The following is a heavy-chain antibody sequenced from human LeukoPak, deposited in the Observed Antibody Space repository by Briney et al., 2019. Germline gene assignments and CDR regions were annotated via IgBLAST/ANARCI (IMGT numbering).Heavy chain of an antibody. J-gene: IGHJ4*01. D-gene: IGHD3-22*01. CDR3: ATTWYYDSRGYLFED. CDR2: VYYNGDI. Sequence: SETLSLTCTVSGGSISSYYWSWLRQSPGKGLEWIAYVYYNGDIMYNPSLKSRVTISLDTSKSQVSLSVTSVTAADTAVYFCATTWYYDSRGYLFEDWGHGTLVTVSS. CDR1: GGSISSYY. V-gene: IGHV4-59*01.